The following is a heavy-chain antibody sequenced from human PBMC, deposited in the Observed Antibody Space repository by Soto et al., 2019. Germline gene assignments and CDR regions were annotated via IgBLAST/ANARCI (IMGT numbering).Heavy chain of an antibody. D-gene: IGHD2-15*01. CDR2: LYSGGAT. CDR1: GFTVSANY. V-gene: IGHV3-66*01. CDR3: AKGYCAGSSCSHFDS. Sequence: GGSLRLSCEASGFTVSANYMTWVRQGPGKGLDWVSVLYSGGATRYADSVKGRFTMSRDDSKNTLYLQMDSLRDEDTAVYFCAKGYCAGSSCSHFDSWGQGTLVTVSS. J-gene: IGHJ4*02.